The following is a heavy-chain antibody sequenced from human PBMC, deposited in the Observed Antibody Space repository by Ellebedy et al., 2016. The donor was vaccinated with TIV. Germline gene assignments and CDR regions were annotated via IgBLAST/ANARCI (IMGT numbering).Heavy chain of an antibody. CDR1: GFTFSSYW. J-gene: IGHJ4*02. D-gene: IGHD6-6*01. CDR3: APRAIAAPK. Sequence: GGSLRLXCAASGFTFSSYWMHWVRQAPGKGLVLVSRINKDGSSTNYADSVKGRFTISRDSSRNTLYLQMNSLRAEDTAVYYCAPRAIAAPKWGQGTLVTVSS. CDR2: INKDGSST. V-gene: IGHV3-74*01.